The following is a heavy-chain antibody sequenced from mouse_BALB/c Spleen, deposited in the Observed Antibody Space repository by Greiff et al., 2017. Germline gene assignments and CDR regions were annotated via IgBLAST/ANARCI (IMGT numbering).Heavy chain of an antibody. V-gene: IGHV1-63*02. CDR2: IYPGGGYT. J-gene: IGHJ2*01. Sequence: QVQLKESGAELVRPGTSVKMSCKAAGYTFTNYWIGWVKQRPGHGLEWIGDIYPGGGYTNYNEKFKGKATLTADTSSSTAYMQLSSLTSEDSAIYYCARSDYYGSSPHFDYWGQGTTLTVSA. CDR1: GYTFTNYW. D-gene: IGHD1-1*01. CDR3: ARSDYYGSSPHFDY.